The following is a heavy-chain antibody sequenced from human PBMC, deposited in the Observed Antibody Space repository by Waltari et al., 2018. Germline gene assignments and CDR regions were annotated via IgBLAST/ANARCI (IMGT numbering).Heavy chain of an antibody. J-gene: IGHJ4*02. D-gene: IGHD2-21*02. CDR2: IKPSGGRQ. CDR1: GYTFTSYD. Sequence: QVQLVQAGAEVKKPGASVKVSCKASGYTFTSYDLHWVREAPGQGLEWKGIIKPSGGRQSDAPKCQGRVTNTMYTSASTAYMELSSLRSEDTAVYYCARIQCGGDCFWDYWGPGTLVTVSA. V-gene: IGHV1-46*01. CDR3: ARIQCGGDCFWDY.